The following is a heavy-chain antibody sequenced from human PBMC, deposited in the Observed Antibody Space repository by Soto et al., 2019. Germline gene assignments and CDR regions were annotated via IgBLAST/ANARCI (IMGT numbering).Heavy chain of an antibody. CDR2: ILYIGTT. CDR1: GGSISSGDYY. J-gene: IGHJ4*02. CDR3: ARKGALEY. Sequence: QVQLQESGPGLVKPSQTLSLTCTVSGGSISSGDYYWSWIRQPPGKGLEWIGYILYIGTTNYNPSLERRRTISVDTSKTQFSLKLTSGTAADTAVYYCARKGALEYWGRGTLVTVSS. V-gene: IGHV4-30-4*01.